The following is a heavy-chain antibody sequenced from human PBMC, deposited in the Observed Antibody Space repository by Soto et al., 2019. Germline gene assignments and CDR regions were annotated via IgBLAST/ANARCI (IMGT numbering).Heavy chain of an antibody. Sequence: QVQLQESGPGLVKPSQTLSLTCTVSGGSIRSGGYYWSWIRQPPGKGLEWIGYLYYTGSTYYNPPLKSRLTISVDTAKNQFSRKLSSVTAADTAVYYCAKDPSPQPTTVVTPGWFDPWGQGTLVTVSS. D-gene: IGHD4-17*01. CDR2: LYYTGST. CDR3: AKDPSPQPTTVVTPGWFDP. V-gene: IGHV4-31*03. J-gene: IGHJ5*02. CDR1: GGSIRSGGYY.